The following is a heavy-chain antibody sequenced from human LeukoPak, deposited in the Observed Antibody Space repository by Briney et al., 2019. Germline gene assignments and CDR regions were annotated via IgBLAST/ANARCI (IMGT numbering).Heavy chain of an antibody. CDR2: INHSGST. J-gene: IGHJ4*02. Sequence: SETLSLTCTVSGGSISSSSYYWSWIRQPPGKGLEWIGEINHSGSTNYNPSLKSRVTISVDTSKNQFSLKLSSVTAADTAVYYCARRGRVTMIVGYSRYYFDYWGQGTLVTVSS. CDR3: ARRGRVTMIVGYSRYYFDY. CDR1: GGSISSSSYY. D-gene: IGHD3-22*01. V-gene: IGHV4-39*07.